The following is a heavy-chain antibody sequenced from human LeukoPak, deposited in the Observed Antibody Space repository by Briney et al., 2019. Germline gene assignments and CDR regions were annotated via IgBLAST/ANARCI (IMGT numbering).Heavy chain of an antibody. Sequence: SETLSLTCTVSGGSISSGGYYWSWIRQHPGKGLEWIGYIYYSGSTYYNPSLKSRVAISVDMSKNQFSLKLSSVTAADTAVYYCARGPNFWSGYEFDYWGQGTLVTVSS. V-gene: IGHV4-31*03. CDR2: IYYSGST. J-gene: IGHJ4*02. CDR1: GGSISSGGYY. CDR3: ARGPNFWSGYEFDY. D-gene: IGHD3-3*01.